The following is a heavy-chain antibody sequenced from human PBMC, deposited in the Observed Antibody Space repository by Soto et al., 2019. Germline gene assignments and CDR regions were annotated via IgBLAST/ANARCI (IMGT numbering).Heavy chain of an antibody. CDR2: VSASGLNT. V-gene: IGHV3-23*01. CDR3: ARDYYKYYDSSGYYRSPAY. J-gene: IGHJ4*02. D-gene: IGHD3-22*01. CDR1: GFTFSTYA. Sequence: PGGSLRLSCAASGFTFSTYAMAWVRQAPGKGLEWVSGVSASGLNTDYADPVKGRFYISRDNPKNTVSLHMNSLRAEDTALYYCARDYYKYYDSSGYYRSPAYWGQGTLVTVSS.